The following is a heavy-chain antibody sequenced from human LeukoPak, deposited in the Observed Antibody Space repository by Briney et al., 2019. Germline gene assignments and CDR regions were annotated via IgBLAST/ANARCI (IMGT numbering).Heavy chain of an antibody. CDR1: GSTFSSYS. CDR3: ARVSSSWYEEYYFDY. J-gene: IGHJ4*02. V-gene: IGHV3-21*01. Sequence: PGGSLRLSCAVSGSTFSSYSMNWVRQAPGKGLEWVSSISSSSSYIYYADSVKGRFTISRDNAKNSLYLQMNSLRAEDTAVYYCARVSSSWYEEYYFDYWGQGTLVTVSS. D-gene: IGHD6-13*01. CDR2: ISSSSSYI.